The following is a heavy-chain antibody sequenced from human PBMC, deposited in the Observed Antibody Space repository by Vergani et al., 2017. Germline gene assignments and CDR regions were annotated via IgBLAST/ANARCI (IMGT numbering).Heavy chain of an antibody. V-gene: IGHV4-61*02. CDR3: AREPEYYYGSGSGLDV. J-gene: IGHJ6*04. Sequence: QVQLQESGPGLVKPSQTLSLTCSVSGGAVNSGSNFWTWIRQPAGKGLEWIGRTSTDGSTNYNPSLKSRVTMSVDTSKNQFSLKLSSVTAADTAVYYCAREPEYYYGSGSGLDVWGKGTTVTVSS. CDR2: TSTDGST. CDR1: GGAVNSGSNF. D-gene: IGHD3-10*01.